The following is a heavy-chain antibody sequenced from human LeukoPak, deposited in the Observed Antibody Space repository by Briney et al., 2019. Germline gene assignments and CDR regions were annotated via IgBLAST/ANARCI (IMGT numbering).Heavy chain of an antibody. V-gene: IGHV3-30*04. CDR2: ISYDGSNK. Sequence: GGSLRLSCAASGFTFSSYAMHWVRQAPGKGLEWVAVISYDGSNKYYADSVKGRFTISRDNSKNTLFLQKNSLRAEDTAVFYCARDRDTAMVHDAFDIWGQGTMVTVSS. CDR3: ARDRDTAMVHDAFDI. CDR1: GFTFSSYA. J-gene: IGHJ3*02. D-gene: IGHD5-18*01.